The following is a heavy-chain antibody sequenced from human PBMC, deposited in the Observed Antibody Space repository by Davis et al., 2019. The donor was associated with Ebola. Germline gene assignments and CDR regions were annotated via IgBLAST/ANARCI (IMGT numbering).Heavy chain of an antibody. D-gene: IGHD4-11*01. CDR2: INAGNGNT. CDR1: GYTFTSYA. J-gene: IGHJ4*02. CDR3: ARPDYSDYYFDY. Sequence: ASVKVSCKASGYTFTSYAMHWVRQAPGQRLEWMGWINAGNGNTKYSQKFQGRVTITRDTSASTAYMELSSLRSEDTAVYYCARPDYSDYYFDYWGQGTLVTVSS. V-gene: IGHV1-3*01.